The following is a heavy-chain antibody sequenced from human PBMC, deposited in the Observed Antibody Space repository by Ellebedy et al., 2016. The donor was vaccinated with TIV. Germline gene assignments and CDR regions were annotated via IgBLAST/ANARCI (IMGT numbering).Heavy chain of an antibody. CDR1: GGSISSYY. Sequence: SETLSLXCTVSGGSISSYYWSWIRQPAGKGLEWIGRIYTSGSTNYNPSLKSRVTISVDTSKNQFSLKLSSMTAADTAVYYCARDLRYSGYDSFYYGMDVWGQGTTVTVSS. D-gene: IGHD5-12*01. V-gene: IGHV4-4*07. CDR3: ARDLRYSGYDSFYYGMDV. J-gene: IGHJ6*02. CDR2: IYTSGST.